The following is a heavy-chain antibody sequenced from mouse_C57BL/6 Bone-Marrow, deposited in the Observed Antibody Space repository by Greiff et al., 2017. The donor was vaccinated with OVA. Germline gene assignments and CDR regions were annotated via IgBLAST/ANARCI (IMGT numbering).Heavy chain of an antibody. V-gene: IGHV1-26*01. Sequence: EVQLQQSGPELVKPGASVKISCKASGYTFTDYYMNWVKQSHGKSLEWIGDINPNNGGTSYHQKFKGKATLTVDKSSSTAYMELRSLTSYDSAVYYCARDLDSSGYRNYDYWGQGTTRTVAS. J-gene: IGHJ2*01. CDR1: GYTFTDYY. CDR3: ARDLDSSGYRNYDY. D-gene: IGHD3-2*02. CDR2: INPNNGGT.